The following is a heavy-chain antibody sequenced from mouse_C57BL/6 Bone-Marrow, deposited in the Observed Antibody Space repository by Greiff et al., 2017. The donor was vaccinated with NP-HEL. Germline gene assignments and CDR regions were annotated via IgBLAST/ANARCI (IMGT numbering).Heavy chain of an antibody. D-gene: IGHD2-5*01. Sequence: EVKLVESGEGLVKPGGSLKLSCAASGFTFSSYAMSWVRQTPEKRLEWVAYISSGGDYIYYADPVKGRFTISRDNARNTLYLQMSSLKSEDTAMYYCTRDYYSNSMFAYWGQGTLVTVSA. J-gene: IGHJ3*01. V-gene: IGHV5-9-1*02. CDR2: ISSGGDYI. CDR1: GFTFSSYA. CDR3: TRDYYSNSMFAY.